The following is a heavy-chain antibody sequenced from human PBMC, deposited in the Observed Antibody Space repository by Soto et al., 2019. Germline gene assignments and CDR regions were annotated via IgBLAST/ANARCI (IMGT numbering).Heavy chain of an antibody. V-gene: IGHV1-18*01. CDR1: GYTFSNYG. CDR3: ARDSPPVDY. CDR2: ISAYNGNT. J-gene: IGHJ4*02. Sequence: QVQLVQAGAEMKKPGASVKVSCKASGYTFSNYGISWVRQAPGQGLEWMGWISAYNGNTKYAQKLQGRVTMTTDTSTSTAYMELRSLRSDVTAVYYCARDSPPVDYWGQGTLVSVSS.